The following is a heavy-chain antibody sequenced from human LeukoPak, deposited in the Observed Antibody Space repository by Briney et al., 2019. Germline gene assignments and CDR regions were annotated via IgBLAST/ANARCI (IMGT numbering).Heavy chain of an antibody. D-gene: IGHD5-24*01. J-gene: IGHJ4*02. V-gene: IGHV1-2*02. CDR3: ARGRGGYGYNYYY. CDR2: INPNSGVT. Sequence: ASVKVSCKASGYSFTGYYMHWVRQAPGQGLEWMGWINPNSGVTDYAQKFQGRVTMTRDTSTSTAYMEVSRLRPDDTAVYYCARGRGGYGYNYYYWGQGTLVTVSS. CDR1: GYSFTGYY.